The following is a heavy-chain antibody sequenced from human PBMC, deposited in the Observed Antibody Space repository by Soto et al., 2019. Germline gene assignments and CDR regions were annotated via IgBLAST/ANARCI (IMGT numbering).Heavy chain of an antibody. CDR2: ISWNSGNI. Sequence: EVQLVESGGGLVQPGRSLRLSCAASGFTFDDYAMHWVRQAPGKGLEWVSGISWNSGNIGYADSVKGRLTISRDNAKNPSHMQMNSLKTEDTALYYCVLCRTLTTPFGYWGQGTPVTVSS. J-gene: IGHJ4*02. CDR3: VLCRTLTTPFGY. D-gene: IGHD4-17*01. CDR1: GFTFDDYA. V-gene: IGHV3-9*01.